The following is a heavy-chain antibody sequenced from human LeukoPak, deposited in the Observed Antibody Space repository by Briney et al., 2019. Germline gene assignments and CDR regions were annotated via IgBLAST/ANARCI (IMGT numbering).Heavy chain of an antibody. Sequence: GGSLRLSCAASGFTFSSYSMNWVRQAPGKGLEWVAFIRYDGSNKYYADSVKGRFTISRDNSKNTLYLQMNSLRAEDTAVYYCAKDYSKTSYYGSGTYYRPKWFDPWGQGTLVTVSS. CDR1: GFTFSSYS. D-gene: IGHD3-10*01. CDR3: AKDYSKTSYYGSGTYYRPKWFDP. CDR2: IRYDGSNK. V-gene: IGHV3-30*02. J-gene: IGHJ5*02.